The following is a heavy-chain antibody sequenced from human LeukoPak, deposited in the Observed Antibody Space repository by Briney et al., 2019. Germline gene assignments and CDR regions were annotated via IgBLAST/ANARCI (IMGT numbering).Heavy chain of an antibody. CDR2: IWYDGSNK. CDR1: GFTFSSYG. Sequence: PGGSLRLSCAASGFTFSSYGMHWVRQAPGKGLEWVAVIWYDGSNKYYADSVKGRFTISRDNSKNTLYLQMNSLRAEDTAVYYCARSYTAMVIEGDDDYWGQGTLVTVSS. CDR3: ARSYTAMVIEGDDDY. V-gene: IGHV3-30*19. J-gene: IGHJ4*02. D-gene: IGHD5-18*01.